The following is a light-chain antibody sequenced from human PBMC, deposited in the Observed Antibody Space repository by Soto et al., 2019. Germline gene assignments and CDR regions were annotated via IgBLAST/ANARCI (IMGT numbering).Light chain of an antibody. CDR3: QQLGSSSRT. CDR1: KSFSRSY. V-gene: IGKV3-20*01. J-gene: IGKJ4*02. Sequence: ELLCAHPPETESLSARQTAKLSSKCSKSFSRSYLAWYQQNPGQDPRLVIYGASSRATGIPDSFSVNGSGTDFILTLCRLESEDFGVYDGQQLGSSSRTIRVVTMVEIK. CDR2: GAS.